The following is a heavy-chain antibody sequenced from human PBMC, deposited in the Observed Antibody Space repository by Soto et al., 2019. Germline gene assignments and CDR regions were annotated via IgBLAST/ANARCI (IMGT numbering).Heavy chain of an antibody. CDR3: ATERSVVPPFDS. V-gene: IGHV3-33*01. CDR2: IWPDGSKE. Sequence: QVRLAESGGSVVQPGRSRRLSCTTSGFTFSSYGMHWVRQAPGKGLEWVAVIWPDGSKEYYADSVKGRFSISNDNSKNTLYLQMSSLKVEDTAVYYCATERSVVPPFDSRGRGTLVTVSP. J-gene: IGHJ5*01. D-gene: IGHD2-2*01. CDR1: GFTFSSYG.